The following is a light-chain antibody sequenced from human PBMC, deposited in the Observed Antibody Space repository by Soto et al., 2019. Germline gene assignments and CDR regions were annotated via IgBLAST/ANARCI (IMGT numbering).Light chain of an antibody. V-gene: IGKV3-20*01. CDR2: GAS. J-gene: IGKJ3*01. CDR3: QQYGRSPFT. Sequence: EIVLTQSPGTLSLSPGERATLPCRASQSVSSNLAWYQQKPGQAPRLLIYGASSRATGIPDRFSGSGSGTDFTLTIRRLEPEDSAVYYCQQYGRSPFTFGPGTKVYIK. CDR1: QSVSSN.